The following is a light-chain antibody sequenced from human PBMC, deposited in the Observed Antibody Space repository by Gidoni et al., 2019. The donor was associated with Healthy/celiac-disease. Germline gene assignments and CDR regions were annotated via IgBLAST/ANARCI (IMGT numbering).Light chain of an antibody. CDR2: DAS. V-gene: IGKV3-11*01. J-gene: IGKJ5*01. CDR1: RSVSSY. CDR3: QQRSNWPT. Sequence: EIVLTQSPATLSLSPGERATLSCRASRSVSSYLAWYQQKPGQAPRLLIYDASNRATGIPARFSGIGSVTDFTLTISSLEPEDFAVYYCQQRSNWPTFGQGTRLEI.